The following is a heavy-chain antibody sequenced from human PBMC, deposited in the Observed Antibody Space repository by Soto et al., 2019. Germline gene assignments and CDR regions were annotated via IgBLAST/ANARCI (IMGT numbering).Heavy chain of an antibody. CDR1: GGSIRSGDSY. CDR3: ARTHYSDRSGTDY. CDR2: IYYSGST. Sequence: PSETLSLTCTVPGGSIRSGDSYWSWIRQPPGKGLEWIGYIYYSGSTYYNPSLKSRVTISLDTSKNQFSLNLSSVTAADTAVYYCARTHYSDRSGTDYWGQGTLVTVSS. D-gene: IGHD3-22*01. J-gene: IGHJ4*02. V-gene: IGHV4-30-4*01.